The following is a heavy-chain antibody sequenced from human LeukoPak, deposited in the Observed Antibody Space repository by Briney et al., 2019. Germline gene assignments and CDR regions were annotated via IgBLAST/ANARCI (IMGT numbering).Heavy chain of an antibody. CDR3: AREDVKMGRYGGTTFDY. CDR2: IYHSGST. CDR1: GGSINSSNW. V-gene: IGHV4-4*02. J-gene: IGHJ4*02. D-gene: IGHD4-23*01. Sequence: PSETPSLTCAVSGGSINSSNWWSWVRQPPGKGLEWIGEIYHSGSTNYSPSLRSRVTISVDKSKNQFSLKLTSVTAADTAVYYCAREDVKMGRYGGTTFDYWGQGTLVTVSS.